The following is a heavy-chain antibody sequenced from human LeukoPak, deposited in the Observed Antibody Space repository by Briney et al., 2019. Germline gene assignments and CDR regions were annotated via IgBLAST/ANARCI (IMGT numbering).Heavy chain of an antibody. J-gene: IGHJ4*02. D-gene: IGHD5-12*01. Sequence: PGGSLRLSCAASGFTFTTNAMSWVRQAPGKGLEWVSAISGRTGATYYADSEKGRFTISRDNSKSTLYLQMDSLRAEDTAVYYCAKCGNSGCHLLDYWGQGTLVTVSS. CDR3: AKCGNSGCHLLDY. CDR2: ISGRTGAT. V-gene: IGHV3-23*01. CDR1: GFTFTTNA.